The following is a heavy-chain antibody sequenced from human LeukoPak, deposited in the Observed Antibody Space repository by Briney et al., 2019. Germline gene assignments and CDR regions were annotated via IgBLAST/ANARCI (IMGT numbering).Heavy chain of an antibody. D-gene: IGHD3-22*01. V-gene: IGHV3-21*01. Sequence: GGSLRLSCAASGFTFSGYSMNWVRQAPGKGLEWVSSISGSSSYKYYADSVKGRFTISRDNAKNSLYLQMNSLRAEDTAVYYCARDFYDTSGYYYDYWGQGTLVTVSS. J-gene: IGHJ4*02. CDR2: ISGSSSYK. CDR1: GFTFSGYS. CDR3: ARDFYDTSGYYYDY.